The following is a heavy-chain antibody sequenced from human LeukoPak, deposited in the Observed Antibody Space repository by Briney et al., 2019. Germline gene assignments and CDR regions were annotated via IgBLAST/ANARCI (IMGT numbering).Heavy chain of an antibody. Sequence: GGSLRLSCAASGFTFSSYGMHWVRQAPGKGLEWVAFIRYDGSNKYYADSVKGRFTISRDSSKNTLYLQMNSLRAEDTAVYYCANGRWLQKDYWGQGTLVTVSS. V-gene: IGHV3-30*02. CDR2: IRYDGSNK. CDR1: GFTFSSYG. CDR3: ANGRWLQKDY. J-gene: IGHJ4*02. D-gene: IGHD5-24*01.